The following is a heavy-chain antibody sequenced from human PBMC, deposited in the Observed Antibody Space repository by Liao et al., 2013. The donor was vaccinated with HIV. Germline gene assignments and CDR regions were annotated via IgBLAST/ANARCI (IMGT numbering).Heavy chain of an antibody. J-gene: IGHJ4*02. CDR2: IYYSGST. Sequence: QLQLQESGPGLVKPSETLSLTCTVSVGSISTTRYYWAWIRQPPGKGLEWIGSIYYSGSTYYNPSLKSRVTMSVDTSKNQFSLKLSSVTAADTAVYYCARDLAAYDTLTGYYPRDAIDYWGQGTLVTVSS. D-gene: IGHD3-9*01. CDR3: ARDLAAYDTLTGYYPRDAIDY. V-gene: IGHV4-39*07. CDR1: VGSISTTRYY.